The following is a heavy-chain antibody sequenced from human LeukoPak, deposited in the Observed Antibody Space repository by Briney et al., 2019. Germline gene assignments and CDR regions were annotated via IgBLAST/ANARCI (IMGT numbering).Heavy chain of an antibody. J-gene: IGHJ4*02. Sequence: PSETLSLTCAVSGYSISTSYYWGWIRQPPGKGLEWIGTIHHSGDTYYNPSLKSRVTTSLDTSKNQFSLHLSSVTAADTALYYCARASNSGYYYFDYWGQGTLATVSS. D-gene: IGHD3-22*01. CDR3: ARASNSGYYYFDY. CDR2: IHHSGDT. V-gene: IGHV4-38-2*01. CDR1: GYSISTSYY.